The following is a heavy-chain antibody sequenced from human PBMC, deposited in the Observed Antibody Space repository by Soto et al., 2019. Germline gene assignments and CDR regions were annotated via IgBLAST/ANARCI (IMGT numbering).Heavy chain of an antibody. V-gene: IGHV3-23*01. Sequence: GGSLRLSCAASGFTFSDYAMSWVRQGPGKGLEWVSTISGSGGRTFYADSVKGRFTISRDNSKNTLYLQMNSLRAEDTAVYYCARELRGHYYYGMDVWGQGTTVTVSS. CDR2: ISGSGGRT. J-gene: IGHJ6*02. CDR1: GFTFSDYA. D-gene: IGHD3-16*01. CDR3: ARELRGHYYYGMDV.